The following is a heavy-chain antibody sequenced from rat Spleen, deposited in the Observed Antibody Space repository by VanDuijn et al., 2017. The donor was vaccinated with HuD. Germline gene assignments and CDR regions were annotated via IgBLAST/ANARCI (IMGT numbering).Heavy chain of an antibody. CDR2: ITNSGGST. CDR1: GFTFSNYG. V-gene: IGHV5-25*01. J-gene: IGHJ3*01. Sequence: EVQLVESGGGLVQPGRSMKLSCAASGFTFSNYGMAWVRQAPTKGLEWVASITNSGGSTYYRDSVKGRFTISRDNAKSTLYLQMDSLRSEDTATYYCARKDSDYYFSGDGWFAYWGQGTLVTVSS. CDR3: ARKDSDYYFSGDGWFAY. D-gene: IGHD1-1*01.